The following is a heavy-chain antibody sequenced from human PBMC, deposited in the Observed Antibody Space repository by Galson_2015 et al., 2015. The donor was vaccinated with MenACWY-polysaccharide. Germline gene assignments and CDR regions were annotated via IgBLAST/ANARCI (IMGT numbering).Heavy chain of an antibody. D-gene: IGHD3-22*01. J-gene: IGHJ3*02. CDR2: IKSKTDGGTT. V-gene: IGHV3-15*01. CDR1: GFTFSNAW. Sequence: SLRLSCAASGFTFSNAWMSWVRQAPGKGLEWVGRIKSKTDGGTTDYAAPVKGRFTISRDDSKNTLYPQMNSLKTEDTAVYYCTTDFHYYYDSSGYYNLGAFEIWGQGTMVTVSS. CDR3: TTDFHYYYDSSGYYNLGAFEI.